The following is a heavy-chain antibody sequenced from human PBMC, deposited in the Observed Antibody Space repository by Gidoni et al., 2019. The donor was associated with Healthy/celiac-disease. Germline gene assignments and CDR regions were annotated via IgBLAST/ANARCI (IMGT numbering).Heavy chain of an antibody. V-gene: IGHV3-21*01. CDR1: GFTFSSYS. J-gene: IGHJ6*02. CDR2: ISSSSSYI. Sequence: EVQLVESGGGLVKPGGSLRLSRAASGFTFSSYSMNWVRKAPGKGLEWVSSISSSSSYIYYADSVKGRFTIARDNAKNSLYLQMNSLRAEDTAVYYCARDNCSSTSCYTSYYYGMDVWGQGTTVTVSS. CDR3: ARDNCSSTSCYTSYYYGMDV. D-gene: IGHD2-2*02.